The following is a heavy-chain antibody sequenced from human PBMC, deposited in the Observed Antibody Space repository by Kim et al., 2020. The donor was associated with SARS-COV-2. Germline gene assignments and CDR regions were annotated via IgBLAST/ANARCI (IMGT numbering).Heavy chain of an antibody. V-gene: IGHV3-74*01. J-gene: IGHJ4*02. CDR1: GFGLSDYW. D-gene: IGHD1-26*01. CDR3: ARGPVHRGSYYADY. CDR2: INTDGVST. Sequence: GGSLRLSCAASGFGLSDYWMHWVRQAPGKGLVWVSRINTDGVSTTYADSVKGRFTISRDTAKNTLYLQMNSLRPDDTAVYYCARGPVHRGSYYADYWGQGTLITVSS.